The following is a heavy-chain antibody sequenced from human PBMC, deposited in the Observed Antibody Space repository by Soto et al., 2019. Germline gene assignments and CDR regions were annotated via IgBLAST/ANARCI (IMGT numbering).Heavy chain of an antibody. D-gene: IGHD2-15*01. Sequence: EVQLVESGGALVQPGGSLRLSCAASGFTVSSYWMPWVRQAPGKGLVWVSRINSDGSSTSYADSVKGRFTISRDNAKNTLYLQMNSLRAEDTAVYYCARTSLVVAAATREDYWGQGTLVTVSS. J-gene: IGHJ4*02. CDR2: INSDGSST. V-gene: IGHV3-74*01. CDR1: GFTVSSYW. CDR3: ARTSLVVAAATREDY.